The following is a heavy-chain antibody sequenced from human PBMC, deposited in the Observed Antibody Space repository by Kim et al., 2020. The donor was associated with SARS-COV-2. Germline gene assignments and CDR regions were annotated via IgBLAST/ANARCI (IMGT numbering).Heavy chain of an antibody. Sequence: ASVKVSCKASGYTFTSYDINWVRQATGQGLEWMGWMNPNSGNTGYAQKFQGRVTMTRNTSISTAYMELSSLRSEDTAVYYCAREASGYSRYPGWFDPWGQGTLVTVSS. CDR2: MNPNSGNT. V-gene: IGHV1-8*01. CDR3: AREASGYSRYPGWFDP. D-gene: IGHD6-13*01. CDR1: GYTFTSYD. J-gene: IGHJ5*02.